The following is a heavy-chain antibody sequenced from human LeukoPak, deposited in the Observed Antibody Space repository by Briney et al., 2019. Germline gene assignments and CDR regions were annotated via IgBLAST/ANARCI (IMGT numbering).Heavy chain of an antibody. V-gene: IGHV4-34*01. Sequence: KPSETLSLTCAVYGGSFSGYYWSWIRQPPGKGLEWIGEINHSGSTNYNPSLKSRVTISVDTSKNQFSLKLSSVTAADTAVYYCARSSSSSWYGSFDIWGQGTIVTVSS. D-gene: IGHD6-13*01. CDR3: ARSSSSSWYGSFDI. J-gene: IGHJ3*02. CDR1: GGSFSGYY. CDR2: INHSGST.